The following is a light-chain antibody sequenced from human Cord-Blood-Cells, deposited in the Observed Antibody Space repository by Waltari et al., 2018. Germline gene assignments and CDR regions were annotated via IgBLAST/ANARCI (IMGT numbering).Light chain of an antibody. CDR1: NIGSKS. J-gene: IGLJ2*01. CDR2: FDS. V-gene: IGLV3-21*04. Sequence: SYVLTQPPSVSVAPGKTARITCGGNNIGSKSVPWYQQKPGQAPVLVIYFDSDRPAGIPERFSGSNSGNTATLTISRVEAGDEADYYCQVGDSSSDHVVFGGGTKLTVL. CDR3: QVGDSSSDHVV.